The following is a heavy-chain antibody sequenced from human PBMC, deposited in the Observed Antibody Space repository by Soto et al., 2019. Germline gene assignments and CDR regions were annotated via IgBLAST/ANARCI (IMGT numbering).Heavy chain of an antibody. Sequence: PGGSLRLSCAASGFTFSSYAMSWARQAPGKGLEWVSAISGSGGSTYYADSVKGRFTISRDNSKNTLYLQMNSLRAEDTAVYYCAKDGVRGYDYDYFDYWGQGTLVTVSS. J-gene: IGHJ4*02. V-gene: IGHV3-23*01. CDR2: ISGSGGST. CDR1: GFTFSSYA. CDR3: AKDGVRGYDYDYFDY. D-gene: IGHD5-12*01.